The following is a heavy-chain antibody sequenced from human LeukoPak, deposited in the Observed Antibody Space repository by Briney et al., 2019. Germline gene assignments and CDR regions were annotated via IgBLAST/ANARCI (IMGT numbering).Heavy chain of an antibody. J-gene: IGHJ4*02. D-gene: IGHD5-18*01. CDR2: IGGSGGST. CDR1: GFTFSSYA. Sequence: GGSLRLSCAASGFTFSSYAMSWVRQAPGKGLEWVSAIGGSGGSTYYADSVKGRFTISRDNSKNTLYLQMNSLRAEDTAVYYCAKLYSYGYYFDYWGQGTLVTVSS. V-gene: IGHV3-23*01. CDR3: AKLYSYGYYFDY.